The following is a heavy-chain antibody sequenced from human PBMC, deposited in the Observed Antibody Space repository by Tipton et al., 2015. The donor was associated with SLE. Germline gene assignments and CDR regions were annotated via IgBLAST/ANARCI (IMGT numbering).Heavy chain of an antibody. Sequence: TLSLTCTVSSGSVSSGAYYWSWIRQHPGKGLEWIGYVFSSGTTYYNPSLQGRLSMSLDTSKNQLSLQLSSVTSADTAVYYCARELYSSSDGFDYWGQGTLVTVSS. D-gene: IGHD6-6*01. J-gene: IGHJ4*02. CDR2: VFSSGTT. CDR3: ARELYSSSDGFDY. CDR1: SGSVSSGAYY. V-gene: IGHV4-31*03.